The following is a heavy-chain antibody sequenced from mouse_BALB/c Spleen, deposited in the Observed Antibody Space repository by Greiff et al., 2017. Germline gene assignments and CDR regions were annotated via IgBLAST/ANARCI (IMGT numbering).Heavy chain of an antibody. Sequence: QVQLKQSGPELVKPGASVKISCKASGYAFSSSWMNWVKQRPGQGLEWIGRIYPGDGDTNYNGKFKGKATLTADKSSSTAYMQLSSLTSVDSAVYFGARSNSLLRGYAMDYWGQGTSVTVSS. V-gene: IGHV1-82*01. J-gene: IGHJ4*01. CDR2: IYPGDGDT. CDR1: GYAFSSSW. D-gene: IGHD1-2*01. CDR3: ARSNSLLRGYAMDY.